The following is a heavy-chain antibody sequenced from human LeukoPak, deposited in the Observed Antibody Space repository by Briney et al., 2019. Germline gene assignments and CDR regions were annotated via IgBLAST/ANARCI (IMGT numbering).Heavy chain of an antibody. CDR2: ISWNSGSI. CDR3: ALEPSPYGSGPLDY. V-gene: IGHV3-9*01. Sequence: GGSLRLSCAASGFTFDDYAMHWVRQAPGKGLEWVSGISWNSGSIGYADSVKGRFTISRDNAKNSLYLQMNSLRAEDTALYYCALEPSPYGSGPLDYWGQGTLVTVSS. D-gene: IGHD3-10*01. CDR1: GFTFDDYA. J-gene: IGHJ4*02.